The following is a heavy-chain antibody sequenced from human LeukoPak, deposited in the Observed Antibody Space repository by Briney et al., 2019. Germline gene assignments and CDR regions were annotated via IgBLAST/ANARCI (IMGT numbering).Heavy chain of an antibody. CDR1: GYTFTGYY. D-gene: IGHD3-22*01. J-gene: IGHJ6*03. CDR3: ARNYYDSSGYLADYYYYMDV. V-gene: IGHV1-2*02. CDR2: INPNSGGT. Sequence: GASVKVSCKASGYTFTGYYMHWVRQAPGQGLEWMGWINPNSGGTNYAQKFQGRVTMTRDTSISTAYMELSRLRSDDTAVYYCARNYYDSSGYLADYYYYMDVWGKGTTVTVSS.